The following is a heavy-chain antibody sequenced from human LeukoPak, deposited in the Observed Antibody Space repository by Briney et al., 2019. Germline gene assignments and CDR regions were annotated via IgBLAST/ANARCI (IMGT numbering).Heavy chain of an antibody. V-gene: IGHV4-4*02. CDR2: VYHTGSS. J-gene: IGHJ5*02. D-gene: IGHD6-19*01. CDR1: GGSISSSNW. Sequence: SETMSLTCAVSGGSISSSNWWSWVRQPPGKGLEWIGEVYHTGSSNYNPSLKSRVTISVDKSKSQFSLKLSSVTAADTAVYYCARGGTTVAGTFWFDPWGQGTLVTVSS. CDR3: ARGGTTVAGTFWFDP.